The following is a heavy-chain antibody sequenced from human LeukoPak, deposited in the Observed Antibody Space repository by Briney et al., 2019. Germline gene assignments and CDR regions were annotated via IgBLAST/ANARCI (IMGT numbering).Heavy chain of an antibody. CDR1: GFTFSYYW. D-gene: IGHD4-11*01. CDR3: ARDRESESDSEGDY. V-gene: IGHV3-7*01. Sequence: GGSLRLSCAASGFTFSYYWMSWVRQAPGKGLEYVALIKQGGSEIFHMDSVKGRFTISRDDATNSLYLQMNSLRVEDTALYYCARDRESESDSEGDYWGQGTLVTVSS. J-gene: IGHJ4*02. CDR2: IKQGGSEI.